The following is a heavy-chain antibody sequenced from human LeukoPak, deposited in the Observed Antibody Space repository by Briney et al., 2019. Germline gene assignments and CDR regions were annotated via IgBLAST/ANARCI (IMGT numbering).Heavy chain of an antibody. CDR1: GGSISSGSYY. V-gene: IGHV4-61*02. Sequence: SQTLSLTCTVSGGSISSGSYYWSWIRQPAGKGLEWIGRIYTSGSTNYNPSLKSRVTISVDTSKNQFSLKLSSVTAADTAVYYCARNYYGSGNPWYFDLWGQGTLVTVSP. CDR2: IYTSGST. D-gene: IGHD3-10*01. J-gene: IGHJ2*01. CDR3: ARNYYGSGNPWYFDL.